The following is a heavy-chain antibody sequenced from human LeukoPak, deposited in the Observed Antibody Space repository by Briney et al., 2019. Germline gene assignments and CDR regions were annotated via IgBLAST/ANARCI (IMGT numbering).Heavy chain of an antibody. J-gene: IGHJ4*02. Sequence: QPGGSLRLSCAASGFTFSSYWMSWVRQAPGKGLEWVSAISGSGGSTYYADSVKGRFTISRDNSKNTLYLQMNSLRAEDTAVYYCAKDVPHYDILTGYLDYWGQGTLVTVSS. CDR2: ISGSGGST. CDR3: AKDVPHYDILTGYLDY. D-gene: IGHD3-9*01. V-gene: IGHV3-23*01. CDR1: GFTFSSYW.